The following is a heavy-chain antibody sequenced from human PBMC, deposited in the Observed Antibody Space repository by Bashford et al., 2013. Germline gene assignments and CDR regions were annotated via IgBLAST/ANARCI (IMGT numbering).Heavy chain of an antibody. J-gene: IGHJ4*02. CDR3: ASGFRWSKPFDY. Sequence: SETLSLTCTVSGGSISSGGYYWSWIRQHPGKGLEWIGYIYYSGSTYYNPSLKSRVTISVDTSKNQFSLKLSSVTAADTAVYYCASGFRWSKPFDYWGQGTLVTVSS. CDR1: GGSISSGGYY. CDR2: IYYSGST. D-gene: IGHD2-15*01. V-gene: IGHV4-31*03.